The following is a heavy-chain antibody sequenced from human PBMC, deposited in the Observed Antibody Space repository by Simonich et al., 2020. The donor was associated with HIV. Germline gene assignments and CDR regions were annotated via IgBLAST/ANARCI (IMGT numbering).Heavy chain of an antibody. CDR1: GYTFTSYA. Sequence: QVQLVQSGSELKKPGASVKVSCKASGYTFTSYAMNWVRQAPGQGLEWMGWINTNTGHPTYAQGFTGRFVLSLDTSVSTAFLQINSLKAEDTAVYFCAREGGRGSITMVRPRAFDSWGQGTLVTVSS. J-gene: IGHJ4*02. CDR2: INTNTGHP. V-gene: IGHV7-4-1*02. D-gene: IGHD3-10*01. CDR3: AREGGRGSITMVRPRAFDS.